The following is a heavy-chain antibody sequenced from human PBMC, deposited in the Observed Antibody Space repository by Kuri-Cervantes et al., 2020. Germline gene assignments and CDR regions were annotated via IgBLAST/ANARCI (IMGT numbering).Heavy chain of an antibody. Sequence: SLKISCAASGFTFDDYAMHWVRQAPGKGLEWVSGISWNSGSIGYADSVKGRFTISRDNSKNTMYLQMNSPRVEDTAVYHCAKSMGPYGSGSYSDYWGQGILVTVSS. CDR3: AKSMGPYGSGSYSDY. D-gene: IGHD3-10*01. CDR2: ISWNSGSI. V-gene: IGHV3-9*01. J-gene: IGHJ4*02. CDR1: GFTFDDYA.